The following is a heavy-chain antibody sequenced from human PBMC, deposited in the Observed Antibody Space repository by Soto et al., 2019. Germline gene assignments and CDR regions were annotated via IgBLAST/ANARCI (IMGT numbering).Heavy chain of an antibody. CDR1: GYTFTSYG. Sequence: QVQLVQSGAEVKKPGASVKVSCKASGYTFTSYGITWVRQAPGQGLEWMGWISAYNGNTHYPTEPQGRVTMNTHTSTNRAYMDLRSLRSDYTAVYYCATWDAYGDGYWGQGTLVTVSS. V-gene: IGHV1-18*01. D-gene: IGHD4-17*01. CDR2: ISAYNGNT. J-gene: IGHJ4*02. CDR3: ATWDAYGDGY.